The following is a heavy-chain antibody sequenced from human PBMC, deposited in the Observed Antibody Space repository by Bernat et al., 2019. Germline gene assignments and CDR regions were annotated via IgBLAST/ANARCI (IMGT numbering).Heavy chain of an antibody. V-gene: IGHV3-33*01. D-gene: IGHD6-19*01. CDR1: GFTFSSYG. Sequence: QVQLVESGGGVVQPGRSLRLSCAASGFTFSSYGMHWVRQAPGKGLEWVAVIWYDGSNKYYADSVKGRFTISRDNSKNTLYLQMNSLSAEDTAVYYFAGGTPLPLYSSGWYYFDYWGQGTLVTVSS. CDR2: IWYDGSNK. CDR3: AGGTPLPLYSSGWYYFDY. J-gene: IGHJ4*02.